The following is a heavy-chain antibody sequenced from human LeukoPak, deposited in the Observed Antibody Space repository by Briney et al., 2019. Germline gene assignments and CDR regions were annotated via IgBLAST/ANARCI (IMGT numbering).Heavy chain of an antibody. V-gene: IGHV3-30-3*01. CDR1: GFTFSSYA. CDR3: ARGTRWELLGVTATRLDY. D-gene: IGHD1-26*01. J-gene: IGHJ4*02. Sequence: GRSPRLSCAASGFTFSSYAMHWVRQAPGKGLEWVAVISDDGSNKYYADSVKGRFTISRDNSKNTLYLQMNSLRAEDTAVYYCARGTRWELLGVTATRLDYWGQGTLVTVSS. CDR2: ISDDGSNK.